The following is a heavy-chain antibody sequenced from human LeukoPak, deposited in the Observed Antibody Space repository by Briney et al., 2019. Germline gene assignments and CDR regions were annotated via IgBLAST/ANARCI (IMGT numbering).Heavy chain of an antibody. V-gene: IGHV3-74*01. J-gene: IGHJ4*02. CDR1: GFTFSSYW. CDR2: INSDGSST. CDR3: ARERGVRGVDY. D-gene: IGHD3-10*01. Sequence: PGGSLRLSRAASGFTFSSYWMHWVRQAPGKGLVWVSRINSDGSSTTYADSVKGRFTISRDNAKNTLYLQMNSLRAAHPAVYYCARERGVRGVDYWGQGTLVTVSS.